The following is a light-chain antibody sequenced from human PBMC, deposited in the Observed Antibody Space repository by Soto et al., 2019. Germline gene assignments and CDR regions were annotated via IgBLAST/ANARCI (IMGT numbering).Light chain of an antibody. V-gene: IGKV1-5*01. Sequence: DIQMTQSPSTLSASVGDRVTITCRASQSISSWLTWYQQKPGKAPKLLIYDASSLESGVPSRFRGSGSGTEFTLTISSLQPDDFATYYCQQYNSYSYTVGQGTKVEI. CDR2: DAS. CDR1: QSISSW. CDR3: QQYNSYSYT. J-gene: IGKJ2*01.